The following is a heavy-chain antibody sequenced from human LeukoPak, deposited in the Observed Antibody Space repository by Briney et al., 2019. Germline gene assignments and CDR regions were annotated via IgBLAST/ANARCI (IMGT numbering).Heavy chain of an antibody. J-gene: IGHJ4*02. V-gene: IGHV4-39*01. CDR1: GGSISSSSYY. Sequence: SETLSLTCTVSGGSISSSSYYWGWIRQPPGKGLEWIGSIYYSGSTYYNPSLKSRVTISVDTSKNQFSLKLSSVTAADTAVYYCARQFTSSYSSGWFDYWGQGTLVTVSS. CDR3: ARQFTSSYSSGWFDY. D-gene: IGHD6-19*01. CDR2: IYYSGST.